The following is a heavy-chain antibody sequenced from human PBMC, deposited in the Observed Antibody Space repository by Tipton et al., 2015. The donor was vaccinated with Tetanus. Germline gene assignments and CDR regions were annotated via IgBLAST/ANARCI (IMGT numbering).Heavy chain of an antibody. D-gene: IGHD5-18*01. CDR2: IYYSGST. Sequence: TLSLTCTVSGGSISSSSYYWGWIRQPPGKGLEWIGSIYYSGSTYYNPSLKSRVTISVGTSKNQFSLKLSSVTAADTAVYYCARNVDTAFYYGMDVWGQGTTVTVSS. CDR1: GGSISSSSYY. CDR3: ARNVDTAFYYGMDV. V-gene: IGHV4-39*07. J-gene: IGHJ6*02.